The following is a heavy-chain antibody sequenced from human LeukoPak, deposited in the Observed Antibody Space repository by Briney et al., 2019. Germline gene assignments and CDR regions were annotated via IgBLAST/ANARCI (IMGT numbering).Heavy chain of an antibody. J-gene: IGHJ4*02. Sequence: GCSLILSGASAVFTGSTNNGSCVRRAPGRRLEGFSIIYSDATTSYADSVRGRFTISRDNSKNTVYLQLNSLSGDHTAVYFCARMLGGGYTGLFDSWGQGTLVTVSS. CDR3: ARMLGGGYTGLFDS. CDR1: VFTGSTNN. V-gene: IGHV3-53*01. CDR2: IYSDATT. D-gene: IGHD3-10*02.